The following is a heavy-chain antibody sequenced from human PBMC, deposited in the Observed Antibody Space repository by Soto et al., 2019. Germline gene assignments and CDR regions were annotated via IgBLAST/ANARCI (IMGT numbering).Heavy chain of an antibody. D-gene: IGHD6-25*01. J-gene: IGHJ4*02. CDR1: GFTFSNYW. V-gene: IGHV3-7*01. CDR3: VKEIAPAQ. CDR2: INKDGSQT. Sequence: EVQLVESGGALVQPGGSLRLTCATSGFTFSNYWMTWVRQAPGKGLEWVANINKDGSQTSFVDSVKGRFTIFRDNAKSSLYLQMNSLRGEDTAKYYCVKEIAPAQWGQGTLVTVSS.